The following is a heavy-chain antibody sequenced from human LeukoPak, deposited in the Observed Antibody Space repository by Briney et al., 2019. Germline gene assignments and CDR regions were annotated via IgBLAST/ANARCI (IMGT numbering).Heavy chain of an antibody. V-gene: IGHV3-23*01. D-gene: IGHD2-21*01. Sequence: GGSLRLSCAASGFTFSTYAMSWVRQAPGKGLEWVSGISVSGTSTYYADSVKGRFTISRDNSKNTLYLQMNSLRAEDAAVYFCAKAPVTSCRGAYCYPFDSWGQGTLVTVSS. CDR2: ISVSGTST. CDR1: GFTFSTYA. CDR3: AKAPVTSCRGAYCYPFDS. J-gene: IGHJ4*02.